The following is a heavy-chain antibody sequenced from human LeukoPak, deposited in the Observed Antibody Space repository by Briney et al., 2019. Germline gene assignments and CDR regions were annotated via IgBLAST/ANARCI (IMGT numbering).Heavy chain of an antibody. D-gene: IGHD6-19*01. J-gene: IGHJ3*02. CDR2: ISAYNGNT. V-gene: IGHV1-18*01. Sequence: VASVKLSCKASGYTFTIYGISWVRQAPGQGLEWMGCISAYNGNTNYAQKLQGRVTITTDTSTSTAYMELRSLRSDDTAVYYCARGAVAGTSAFDIWGEGTMVSVSS. CDR1: GYTFTIYG. CDR3: ARGAVAGTSAFDI.